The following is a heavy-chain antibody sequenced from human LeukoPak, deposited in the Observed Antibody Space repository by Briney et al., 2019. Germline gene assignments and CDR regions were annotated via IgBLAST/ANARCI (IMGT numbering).Heavy chain of an antibody. J-gene: IGHJ5*02. CDR2: IYPGDSDT. CDR3: ARPGRDGGYTYGFDH. CDR1: GYSFTSYW. Sequence: GESLKISCKGSGYSFTSYWIGWVRQMPGKGLEWMGIIYPGDSDTIYSPSFQGQVTISADKSISTAYLQWSSLKASDTVVYYCARPGRDGGYTYGFDHWGQGTLVTVSS. V-gene: IGHV5-51*01. D-gene: IGHD5-18*01.